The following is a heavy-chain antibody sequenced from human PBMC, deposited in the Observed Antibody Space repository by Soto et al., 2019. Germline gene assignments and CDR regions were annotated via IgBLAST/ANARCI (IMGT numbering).Heavy chain of an antibody. Sequence: SETLSLTCAVYGESFSGHYLSWIRQPPGKGLEWIGEINHGGTTHLNPSLKSRVSISVDTSKNQVSLKLTSVTATDTAIYYCARGGIPDFFDYWGQGTLVTVYS. CDR3: ARGGIPDFFDY. J-gene: IGHJ4*02. CDR1: GESFSGHY. V-gene: IGHV4-34*01. CDR2: INHGGTT.